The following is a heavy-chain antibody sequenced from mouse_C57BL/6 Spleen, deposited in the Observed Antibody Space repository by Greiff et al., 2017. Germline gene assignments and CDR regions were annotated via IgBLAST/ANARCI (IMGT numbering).Heavy chain of an antibody. D-gene: IGHD2-3*01. J-gene: IGHJ4*01. CDR1: GYTFTDYY. Sequence: VQLQQSGPELVKPGASVKISCKASGYTFTDYYMNWVKQSHGKSLEWIGDINPNNGGTSYNQKFKGKATLTVDKSSSTAYMELRSLTSEDSAVNYCAYEGAMDYWGQGTSVTVSS. CDR3: AYEGAMDY. V-gene: IGHV1-26*01. CDR2: INPNNGGT.